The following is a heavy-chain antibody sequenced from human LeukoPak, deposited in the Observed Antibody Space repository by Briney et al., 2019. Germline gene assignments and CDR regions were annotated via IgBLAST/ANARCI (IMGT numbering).Heavy chain of an antibody. V-gene: IGHV4-34*01. CDR2: INHSGST. CDR1: GGSISSYY. Sequence: SETLSLTCTVSGGSISSYYWSWIRQPPGKGLEWIGEINHSGSTNYNPSLKSRVTISVDTSKNQFSLKLSSVTAADTAVYYCAREGAADTFDYWGQGTLVTVSS. J-gene: IGHJ4*02. CDR3: AREGAADTFDY. D-gene: IGHD6-13*01.